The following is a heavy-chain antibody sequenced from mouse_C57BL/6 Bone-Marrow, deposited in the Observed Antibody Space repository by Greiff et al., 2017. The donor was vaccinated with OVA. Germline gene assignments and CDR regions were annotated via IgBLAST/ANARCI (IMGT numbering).Heavy chain of an antibody. CDR1: GYTFTSYW. D-gene: IGHD1-1*01. CDR3: ANYGSRRELDY. V-gene: IGHV1-64*01. Sequence: VKLQQSGAELVKPGASVKLSCKASGYTFTSYWMHWVKQRPGQGLEWIGMIHPNSGSTNYNEKFKSKATLTVDKSSSTAYMQLSSLTSEDSAVYYCANYGSRRELDYWGQGTTLTVSS. J-gene: IGHJ2*01. CDR2: IHPNSGST.